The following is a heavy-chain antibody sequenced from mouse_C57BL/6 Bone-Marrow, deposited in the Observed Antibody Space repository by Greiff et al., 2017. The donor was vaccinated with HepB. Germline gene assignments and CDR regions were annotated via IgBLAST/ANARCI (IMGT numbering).Heavy chain of an antibody. V-gene: IGHV1-50*01. CDR1: GYTFTSYW. Sequence: QVQLQQSGAELVKPGASVTLSCKASGYTFTSYWMPWVKQRPVQGLEWIGEIDPSASYTNYNQKFKGKAKMTVDTSSSTAYMQLSSLTSEDSAVYYCASWDFDYWGQGTTLTVSS. CDR3: ASWDFDY. CDR2: IDPSASYT. J-gene: IGHJ2*01. D-gene: IGHD4-1*01.